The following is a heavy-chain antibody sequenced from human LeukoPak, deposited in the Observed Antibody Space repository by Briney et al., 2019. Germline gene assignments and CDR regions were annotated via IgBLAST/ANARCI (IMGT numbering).Heavy chain of an antibody. Sequence: GGSLRLSCAASGFTFSSYWMSWVRQAPGKGLEWVSVIYSGNTTYYADSVKGRFTISRDNSKNTLYLRMNSLRAEDTAVYYCARDGGSGSHYAFDIWGQGTMVTVSS. V-gene: IGHV3-53*01. J-gene: IGHJ3*02. CDR3: ARDGGSGSHYAFDI. CDR2: IYSGNTT. D-gene: IGHD3-10*01. CDR1: GFTFSSYW.